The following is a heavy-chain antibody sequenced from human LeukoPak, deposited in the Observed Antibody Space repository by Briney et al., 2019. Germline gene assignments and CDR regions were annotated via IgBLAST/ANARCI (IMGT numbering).Heavy chain of an antibody. CDR2: IYYSGST. CDR1: GGSISSYY. D-gene: IGHD2/OR15-2a*01. CDR3: ARDPSMADYYYYGMDV. Sequence: SETLSLTCTVSGGSISSYYWSWIRQPPGKGLEWIGYIYYSGSTNYNPSLKSRVTISVDTSKNQFSLKLSSVTAADTAVYYCARDPSMADYYYYGMDVWGQGTTFTVSS. J-gene: IGHJ6*02. V-gene: IGHV4-59*01.